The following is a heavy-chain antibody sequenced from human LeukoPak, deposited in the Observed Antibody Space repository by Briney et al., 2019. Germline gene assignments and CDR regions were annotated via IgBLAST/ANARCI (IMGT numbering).Heavy chain of an antibody. CDR3: ARVTRRGYSYGHAFDI. Sequence: SETLSLTCTVSGGSISSYYWSWIRQPPGKGLEWIGEINHSGSTNYNPSLKSRVTISVDTSKNQFSLKLSSVTAADTAVYYCARVTRRGYSYGHAFDIWGQGTMVTVSS. V-gene: IGHV4-34*01. D-gene: IGHD5-18*01. CDR1: GGSISSYY. J-gene: IGHJ3*02. CDR2: INHSGST.